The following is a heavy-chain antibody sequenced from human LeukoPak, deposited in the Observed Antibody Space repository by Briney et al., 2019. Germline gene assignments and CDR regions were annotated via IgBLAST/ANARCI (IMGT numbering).Heavy chain of an antibody. CDR2: ISGSGGST. J-gene: IGHJ4*02. D-gene: IGHD2-2*01. Sequence: GGSLRLSCAASGFTFSSYAMSWVRQAPGKGLEWVSAISGSGGSTYYADSVKGRFTISRDNSKNTLYLQMNSLRAEDTAVYYCAQYQLLSNYFDYWGQGTLVTVSS. CDR1: GFTFSSYA. CDR3: AQYQLLSNYFDY. V-gene: IGHV3-23*01.